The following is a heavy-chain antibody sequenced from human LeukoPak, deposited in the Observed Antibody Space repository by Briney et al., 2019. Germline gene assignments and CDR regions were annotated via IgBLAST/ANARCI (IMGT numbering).Heavy chain of an antibody. D-gene: IGHD2-2*01. CDR1: GFTFSSYW. CDR2: IGSDDTP. J-gene: IGHJ5*02. CDR3: ARDTKLYCSSTSCYPGFDP. Sequence: GGSLRLSCAASGFTFSSYWMSWVRQAPGKGLKWVSAIGSDDTPYYADSVKGRFTISRDNSKNTAYLQMNSLRAEDTAVYYCARDTKLYCSSTSCYPGFDPWGQGTLVTVSS. V-gene: IGHV3-23*01.